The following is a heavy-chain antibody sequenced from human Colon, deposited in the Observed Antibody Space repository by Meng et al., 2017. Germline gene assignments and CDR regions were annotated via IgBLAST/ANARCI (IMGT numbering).Heavy chain of an antibody. V-gene: IGHV4-34*01. Sequence: QVQLRQWGAGLLKPSETLSLTCAVYGGSFSGYYWSWIRQPPGKGLEWIGDINHNEGANYNPSLQSRVTISADTSKNQFSLKLSSVTAADTAVYYCAVKDYTFWSGYSSYYWGQGTLVTVSS. D-gene: IGHD3-3*01. CDR3: AVKDYTFWSGYSSYY. CDR2: INHNEGA. CDR1: GGSFSGYY. J-gene: IGHJ4*02.